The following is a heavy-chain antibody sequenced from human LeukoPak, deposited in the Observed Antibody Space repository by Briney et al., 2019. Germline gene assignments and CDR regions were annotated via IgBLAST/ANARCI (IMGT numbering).Heavy chain of an antibody. V-gene: IGHV3-48*04. CDR1: GFTFSSYS. Sequence: GQSLRLSCEASGFTFSSYSMNWVRQAAGKGLEWVSYISSIGSNILYADSVKGRFSISGDNAKNSLFVEMNSLRAGDTAVYYCAREKGSTTGTTDYEYWGQGTLVTV. D-gene: IGHD1-1*01. CDR3: AREKGSTTGTTDYEY. J-gene: IGHJ4*02. CDR2: ISSIGSNI.